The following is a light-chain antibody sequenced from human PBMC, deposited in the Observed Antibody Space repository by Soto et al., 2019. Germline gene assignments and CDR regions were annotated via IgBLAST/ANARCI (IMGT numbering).Light chain of an antibody. Sequence: EIFFTRSXGTLSXXAXXXXGLXXRASQSVTRLAWYQQKPGQAPRLLIYDASSRATGIPDRFSGGGSGTDFTLTINRLEPEDFAVYYCQQYGNSPWTFGQGTKVDIK. CDR1: QSVTR. CDR2: DAS. V-gene: IGKV3-20*01. J-gene: IGKJ1*01. CDR3: QQYGNSPWT.